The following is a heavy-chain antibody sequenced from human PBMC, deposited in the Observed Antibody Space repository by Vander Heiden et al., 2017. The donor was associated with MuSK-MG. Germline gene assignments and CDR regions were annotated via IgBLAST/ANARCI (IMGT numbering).Heavy chain of an antibody. CDR2: IYYSGST. CDR1: GGSISSSSYY. D-gene: IGHD3-10*01. Sequence: QLQLQESGPGLVKPSETLSPPCTVSGGSISSSSYYWGWIRQPPGKGLEWIGSIYYSGSTYYNPSLKSRVTISVDTSKNQFSLKLSSVTAADTAVYYCARTTVRGVTYNWFDPWGQGTLVTVSS. J-gene: IGHJ5*02. V-gene: IGHV4-39*01. CDR3: ARTTVRGVTYNWFDP.